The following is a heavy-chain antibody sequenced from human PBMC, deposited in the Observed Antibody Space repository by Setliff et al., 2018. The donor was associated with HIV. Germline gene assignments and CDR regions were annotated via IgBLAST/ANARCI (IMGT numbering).Heavy chain of an antibody. Sequence: SETLSLTCNVSGGSISNYYWTWMRQPPGKGLEWIAYISYSGNTNYHPALRSRLTITRDTSKNQVSLTLRSVTAEDTAIYFCARDAELPGPPVHDAFDLWGPGTMGTVSS. CDR1: GGSISNYY. V-gene: IGHV4-59*01. D-gene: IGHD1-1*01. J-gene: IGHJ3*01. CDR3: ARDAELPGPPVHDAFDL. CDR2: ISYSGNT.